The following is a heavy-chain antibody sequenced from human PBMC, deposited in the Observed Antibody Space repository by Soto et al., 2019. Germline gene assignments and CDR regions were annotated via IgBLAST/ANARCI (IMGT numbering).Heavy chain of an antibody. V-gene: IGHV5-51*01. J-gene: IGHJ4*02. Sequence: ESLKISCKGSGYNFAGYWIAWVRQVPGKGLELMGIIYPSDSDTRYRPSFQGQVTISADKSISSAYLQWGSLRAWDTAMYYCARGGVSTRTFDYWGQGNPVTVSS. CDR2: IYPSDSDT. D-gene: IGHD3-3*01. CDR1: GYNFAGYW. CDR3: ARGGVSTRTFDY.